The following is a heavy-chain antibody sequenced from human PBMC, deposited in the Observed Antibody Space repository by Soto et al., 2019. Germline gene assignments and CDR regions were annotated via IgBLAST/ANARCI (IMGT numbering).Heavy chain of an antibody. CDR3: ARLPGVRGVFDGFNV. CDR2: IYPGDSDT. D-gene: IGHD3-10*01. J-gene: IGHJ3*01. V-gene: IGHV5-51*01. Sequence: PGESLKISCKGSGYSFAGYWIGWVRQMPGKGLDWMGVIYPGDSDTRYSPSFHGPVTISADKSISTAYLQWSSLKASDTAMYFCARLPGVRGVFDGFNVWGQGTMVTVSS. CDR1: GYSFAGYW.